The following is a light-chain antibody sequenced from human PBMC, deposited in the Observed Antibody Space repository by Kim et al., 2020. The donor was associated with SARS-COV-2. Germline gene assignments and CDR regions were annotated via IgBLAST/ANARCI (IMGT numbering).Light chain of an antibody. CDR2: DVT. J-gene: IGLJ1*01. CDR1: GSDVGAYHY. CDR3: NSFTTGNTFPYV. V-gene: IGLV2-14*03. Sequence: ISYTDTGSDVGAYHYLSCYQPHPGKAPKLLIYDVTKRPSGVSNRFSGSKSGNTASLTISGLQAEDEAEYYCNSFTTGNTFPYVFGIGTKVTVL.